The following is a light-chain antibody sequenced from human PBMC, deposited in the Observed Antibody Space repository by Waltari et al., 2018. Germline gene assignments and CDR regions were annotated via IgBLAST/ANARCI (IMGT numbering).Light chain of an antibody. V-gene: IGKV3-20*01. CDR2: GVS. CDR3: LHYGRSKT. CDR1: QSVASSY. J-gene: IGKJ2*01. Sequence: DIMLTQSPGTLSLSPVERATLSCRTSQSVASSYLSWYQQKPGQAPRLLIYGVSNRASGIPDRFSGSGSGTDFSLTINRLEPEDFAVYYCLHYGRSKTFGQGTRLEIK.